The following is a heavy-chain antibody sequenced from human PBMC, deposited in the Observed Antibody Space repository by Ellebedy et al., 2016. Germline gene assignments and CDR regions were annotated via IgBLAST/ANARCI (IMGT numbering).Heavy chain of an antibody. CDR3: SVPAATKPFDY. CDR2: ISGSGGST. V-gene: IGHV3-23*01. Sequence: GESLKISXAASGFTFSSYAMSWVRQAPGKGLEWVSAISGSGGSTYYADSVKGRFTISRDNAKNTLYLQMNSLRAEDTAVYYCSVPAATKPFDYWGQGTLVTVSS. D-gene: IGHD2-2*01. CDR1: GFTFSSYA. J-gene: IGHJ4*02.